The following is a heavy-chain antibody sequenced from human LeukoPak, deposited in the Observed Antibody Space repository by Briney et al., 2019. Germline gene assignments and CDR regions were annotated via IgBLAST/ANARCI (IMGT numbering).Heavy chain of an antibody. J-gene: IGHJ3*02. D-gene: IGHD3-3*01. CDR3: AHHGGGTIRIAAFDI. Sequence: ASVKVSCKASGGTFSSYAISWVRQAPGQGLEWMGGIIPIFGTANYAQKFQGRVTITADKSTSTAYMELNSLRAEDTAIYYCAHHGGGTIRIAAFDIWGQGTMVTVSS. CDR1: GGTFSSYA. V-gene: IGHV1-69*06. CDR2: IIPIFGTA.